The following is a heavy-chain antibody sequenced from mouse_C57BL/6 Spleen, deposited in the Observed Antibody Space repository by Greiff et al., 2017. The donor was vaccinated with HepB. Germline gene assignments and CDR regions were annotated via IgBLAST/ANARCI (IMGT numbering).Heavy chain of an antibody. Sequence: VMLVESDAELVKPGASVKISCKVSGYTFTDHTIHWMKQRPEQGLEWIGYIYPRDGSTKYNEKFKGKATLTADKSSSTAYMQLNSLTSEDSAVYFCARDEGYDYDYAMDYWGQGTSVTVSS. CDR1: GYTFTDHT. CDR3: ARDEGYDYDYAMDY. V-gene: IGHV1-78*01. CDR2: IYPRDGST. D-gene: IGHD2-4*01. J-gene: IGHJ4*01.